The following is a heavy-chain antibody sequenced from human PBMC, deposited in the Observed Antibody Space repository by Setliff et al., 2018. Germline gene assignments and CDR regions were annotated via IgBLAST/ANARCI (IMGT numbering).Heavy chain of an antibody. V-gene: IGHV3-21*01. Sequence: PSETLSLTCAVYGGSFSGYYWSWVRQAPGKGLEWVSSISSSSSYIYYADSVKGRFTISRDNAKNSLYLQMNSLRAEDTAVYYCARASSSDNYNFWSGYYDGDAFDIWGQGTMVTVSS. D-gene: IGHD3-3*01. CDR1: GGSFSGYY. CDR3: ARASSSDNYNFWSGYYDGDAFDI. J-gene: IGHJ3*02. CDR2: ISSSSSYI.